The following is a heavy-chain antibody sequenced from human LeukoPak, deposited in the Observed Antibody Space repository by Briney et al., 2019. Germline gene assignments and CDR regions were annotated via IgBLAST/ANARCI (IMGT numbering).Heavy chain of an antibody. V-gene: IGHV1-18*01. CDR2: ISAYNGNT. CDR1: GYTFTRNG. J-gene: IGHJ3*02. Sequence: ASVKVSCKASGYTFTRNGISWVRQAPGQGLEWMGWISAYNGNTKYAQKFQGRVTMTTDTSTSTACMELRSLRSDDTAVYYCARDLAIGWERNPEAFDIWGQGTMVTVSS. CDR3: ARDLAIGWERNPEAFDI. D-gene: IGHD1-26*01.